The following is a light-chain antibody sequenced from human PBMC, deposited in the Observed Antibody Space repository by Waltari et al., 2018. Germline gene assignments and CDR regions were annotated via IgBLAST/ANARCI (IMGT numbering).Light chain of an antibody. J-gene: IGKJ1*01. CDR1: QSVSSD. V-gene: IGKV3-11*01. CDR3: QQRGNWPRT. Sequence: ELVLTQSPATLSLSPGERATLSCRASQSVSSDLAWYQQKPGQAPRLLIYDASNRATGIPARFSGSGSGTDFTLTISSLEPEDFAVYYCQQRGNWPRTFGQGTKVEIK. CDR2: DAS.